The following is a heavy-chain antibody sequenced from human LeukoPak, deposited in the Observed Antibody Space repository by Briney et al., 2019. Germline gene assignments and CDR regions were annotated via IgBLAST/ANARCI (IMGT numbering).Heavy chain of an antibody. CDR2: MNPNSGNT. CDR3: ARDLGYCSSTSCY. Sequence: ASVKVSCKPSGYTFTSYDINWVRQATGQGLERMGWMNPNSGNTGFAQKFQGRVTMTRNTSINTAYMELSSLRSDDTAIYYCARDLGYCSSTSCYWGQGTLVTVSS. CDR1: GYTFTSYD. V-gene: IGHV1-8*01. D-gene: IGHD2-2*01. J-gene: IGHJ4*02.